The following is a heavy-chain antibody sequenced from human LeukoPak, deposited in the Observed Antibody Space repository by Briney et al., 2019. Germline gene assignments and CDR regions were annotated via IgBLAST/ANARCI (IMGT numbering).Heavy chain of an antibody. CDR3: ARVLPGGYHPTFLAKKVTPYFDY. V-gene: IGHV4-59*02. D-gene: IGHD3-16*02. J-gene: IGHJ4*02. Sequence: SETLSLTCTVSGGSVSNYYWSWIRQSPGKGLEWIGYIYYTETSYNPSLKSRVTISVDTSKNQFSLKLSSVTAADTAVYYCARVLPGGYHPTFLAKKVTPYFDYWGQGTLVTVSS. CDR1: GGSVSNYY. CDR2: IYYTET.